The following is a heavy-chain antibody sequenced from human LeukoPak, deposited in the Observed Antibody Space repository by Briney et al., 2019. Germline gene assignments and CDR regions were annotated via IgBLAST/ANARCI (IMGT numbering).Heavy chain of an antibody. CDR1: GGTFSSYA. J-gene: IGHJ4*02. Sequence: ASVKVSCKAAGGTFSSYAISWGRQALGQGLEWRGGIIPIFGTANYAQKFQGRVTITADKSTSTAYMELSSLRSEDTPVYYCPRAEDSGQSGAYLFDYWGPGTLVTVSS. V-gene: IGHV1-69*06. CDR3: PRAEDSGQSGAYLFDY. CDR2: IIPIFGTA. D-gene: IGHD5-12*01.